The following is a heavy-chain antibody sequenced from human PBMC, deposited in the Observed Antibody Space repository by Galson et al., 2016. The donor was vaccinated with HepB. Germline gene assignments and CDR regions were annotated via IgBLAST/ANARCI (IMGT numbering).Heavy chain of an antibody. J-gene: IGHJ4*02. D-gene: IGHD6-6*01. V-gene: IGHV3-49*04. CDR2: IRSKAYGGTT. CDR3: TRDFVDPRPRFDF. CDR1: GFTFGDFS. Sequence: SLRLSCAGSGFTFGDFSMNWVRQAPGKGLEWIGFIRSKAYGGTTEYAASVKGRFTISRDDSKSFADLQMNSLKTDDTAVYFCTRDFVDPRPRFDFWGQGTLVTVAS.